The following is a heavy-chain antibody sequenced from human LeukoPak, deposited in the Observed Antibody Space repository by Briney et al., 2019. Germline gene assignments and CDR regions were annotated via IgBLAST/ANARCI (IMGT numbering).Heavy chain of an antibody. J-gene: IGHJ4*02. V-gene: IGHV1-3*01. CDR1: GYTFTSYA. D-gene: IGHD3-10*01. Sequence: ASVKVSCKASGYTFTSYAMHWVRQAPGQRLEWMGWINAGNGNTKYSQKFQGRVTITRDTSASTAYMELSSLRSEDTAVYYCAKGIDGYGSGSYLMSWGQGTLVTVSS. CDR3: AKGIDGYGSGSYLMS. CDR2: INAGNGNT.